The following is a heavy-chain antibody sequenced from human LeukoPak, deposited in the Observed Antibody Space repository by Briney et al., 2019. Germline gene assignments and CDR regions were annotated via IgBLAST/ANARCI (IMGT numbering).Heavy chain of an antibody. D-gene: IGHD2-21*02. CDR1: GGTFSSYA. J-gene: IGHJ4*02. Sequence: ASVKVSCKASGGTFSSYAISWVRQAPGQGLEWMGGIILIFGTANYAQKFQGRVTITADESTSTAYMELSSLRSEDTAVYYCARGGGDLYYFDYWGQGTLVTVSS. CDR2: IILIFGTA. CDR3: ARGGGDLYYFDY. V-gene: IGHV1-69*13.